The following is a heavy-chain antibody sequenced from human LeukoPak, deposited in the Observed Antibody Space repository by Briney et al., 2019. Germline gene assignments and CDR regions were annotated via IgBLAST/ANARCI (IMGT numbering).Heavy chain of an antibody. V-gene: IGHV1-2*02. J-gene: IGHJ6*02. CDR1: GYTFTDYY. D-gene: IGHD1-26*01. CDR3: ASLGATTLSYYGMDV. Sequence: ASVKVSFKASGYTFTDYYMHWVRQAPGQGLEWMGWINPNSGGTNYAQNFQGRVTMTRDTSISTAYMELSRLTSDDTAVFYCASLGATTLSYYGMDVWGQGTTVTVSS. CDR2: INPNSGGT.